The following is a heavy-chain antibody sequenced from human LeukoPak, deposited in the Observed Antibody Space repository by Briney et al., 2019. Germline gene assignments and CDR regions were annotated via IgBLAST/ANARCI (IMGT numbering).Heavy chain of an antibody. V-gene: IGHV3-21*01. CDR1: GFTFSSYS. J-gene: IGHJ4*02. D-gene: IGHD2-2*01. CDR3: ATSPYCSSTSCPTDY. Sequence: PGGSLRLSCAASGFTFSSYSMNWVRQAPGKGLEWVSSISSSSSYIYYADSVKGRFAISRDNAKNSLYLQMNSLRAEDTAVYYCATSPYCSSTSCPTDYWGQGTLVTVSS. CDR2: ISSSSSYI.